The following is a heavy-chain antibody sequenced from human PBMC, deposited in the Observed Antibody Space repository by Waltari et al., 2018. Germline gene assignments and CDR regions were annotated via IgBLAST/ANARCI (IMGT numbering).Heavy chain of an antibody. D-gene: IGHD3-3*01. CDR1: GDSITNYY. CDR2: IAYNGRT. Sequence: QVQLQESGPGLVKPSETLSLTCAVSGDSITNYYWNWIRQPPGKELEWIGYIAYNGRTNYNPALKSRVTISVDTSKTQFSLKLTSVTAADTAVYYCGRSYDFWSGYPLDYWGPGSLVTVSS. V-gene: IGHV4-59*01. CDR3: GRSYDFWSGYPLDY. J-gene: IGHJ4*02.